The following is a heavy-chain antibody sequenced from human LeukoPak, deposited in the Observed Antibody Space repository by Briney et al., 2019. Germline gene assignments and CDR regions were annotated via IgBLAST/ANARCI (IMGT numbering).Heavy chain of an antibody. CDR1: GFTFSSYG. Sequence: GGSLRLSCAASGFTFSSYGMNWVRQAPGKGLEWVSYISSSSGTIYYADSVRGRFTISRDNAKNSLYLQMNSLRTEDMAVTYFERASLYCSGGNCYEVWFGPWGQGTLVTVSS. CDR2: ISSSSGTI. CDR3: ERASLYCSGGNCYEVWFGP. V-gene: IGHV3-48*01. D-gene: IGHD2-15*01. J-gene: IGHJ5*02.